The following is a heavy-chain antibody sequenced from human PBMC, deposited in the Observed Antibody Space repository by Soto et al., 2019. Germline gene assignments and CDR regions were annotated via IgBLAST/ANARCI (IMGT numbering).Heavy chain of an antibody. Sequence: QVQLVESGGGVVQPGRSLRLSCAASGFTFSSYAMHWVRQAPGKGLEWVTIIWYDGSNKNYADSVKGRFTISRDNSKNTVYLQMNSLRVEDTALYYCARDSGGDYHNYYMHVWGQGTTVTVSS. V-gene: IGHV3-33*01. CDR1: GFTFSSYA. J-gene: IGHJ6*03. D-gene: IGHD4-17*01. CDR2: IWYDGSNK. CDR3: ARDSGGDYHNYYMHV.